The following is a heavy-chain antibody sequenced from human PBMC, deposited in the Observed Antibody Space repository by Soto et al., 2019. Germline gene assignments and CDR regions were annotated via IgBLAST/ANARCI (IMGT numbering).Heavy chain of an antibody. V-gene: IGHV3-15*01. CDR1: GFTFSNAW. J-gene: IGHJ4*02. CDR3: TTLPFLSTFGARNY. CDR2: IKSKTDGGTT. D-gene: IGHD3-16*01. Sequence: EVQLVESGGGLVKPGGSLRLSCAASGFTFSNAWMSWVRQAPGKGLEWVGRIKSKTDGGTTDYAAPVQGRFTISRDDSKNTLYLQMNSLKTEDTAVYYCTTLPFLSTFGARNYWGQGTLVTVSS.